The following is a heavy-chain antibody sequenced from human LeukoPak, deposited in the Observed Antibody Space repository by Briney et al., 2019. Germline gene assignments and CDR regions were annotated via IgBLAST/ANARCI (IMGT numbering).Heavy chain of an antibody. J-gene: IGHJ1*01. CDR1: GVSINDYY. Sequence: SETLSLTCGVFGVSINDYYWSWIRQSPGRGPEWIGEISHTEGTRYNPSLESRVTMSVGTSENQLSLKLIFVTAADTAVYYCARIRCGHSGSVCYNHWGLGTLVTVSS. V-gene: IGHV4-34*01. CDR3: ARIRCGHSGSVCYNH. CDR2: ISHTEGT. D-gene: IGHD3-9*01.